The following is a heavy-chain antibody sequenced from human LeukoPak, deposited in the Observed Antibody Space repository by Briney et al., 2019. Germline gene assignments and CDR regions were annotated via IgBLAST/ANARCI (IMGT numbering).Heavy chain of an antibody. CDR3: ARQGYNSTWDRYLAY. CDR1: GYSFSNYW. CDR2: IYPGDSDV. V-gene: IGHV5-51*01. J-gene: IGHJ4*02. D-gene: IGHD6-13*01. Sequence: GESLKISCKGSGYSFSNYWIGWVRQMPGKGVEWMGIIYPGDSDVRYSPSFQGQVTISADKSISTAYLQWSSLQASDTAMYYCARQGYNSTWDRYLAYWGQGTQVTVSS.